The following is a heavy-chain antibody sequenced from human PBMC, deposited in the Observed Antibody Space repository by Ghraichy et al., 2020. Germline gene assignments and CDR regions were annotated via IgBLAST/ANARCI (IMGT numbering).Heavy chain of an antibody. D-gene: IGHD3-22*01. V-gene: IGHV2-5*01. CDR3: AHRGYDSSGWRAFDI. CDR1: GFSLSTSGVG. CDR2: IYWNDDK. J-gene: IGHJ3*02. Sequence: SGPTLVKPTQTLTLTCTFSGFSLSTSGVGVGWIRQPPGKALEWLALIYWNDDKRYSPSLKSRLTITKDTSKNQVVLTMTNMDPVDTATYYCAHRGYDSSGWRAFDIWGQGTMVTVSS.